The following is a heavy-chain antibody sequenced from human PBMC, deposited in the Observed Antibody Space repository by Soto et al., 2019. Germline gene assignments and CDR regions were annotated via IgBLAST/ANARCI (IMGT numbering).Heavy chain of an antibody. J-gene: IGHJ6*02. D-gene: IGHD2-8*01. CDR2: IIPIFGTA. Sequence: SVKVSCKASGGTFSSYAISWVRQAPGQGLEWMGGIIPIFGTANYAQKIQGRVTITADESTSTAYMELSSLRSEDTAVYYCVTGETNGYYYGMDVWGRGTTVTVSS. V-gene: IGHV1-69*13. CDR3: VTGETNGYYYGMDV. CDR1: GGTFSSYA.